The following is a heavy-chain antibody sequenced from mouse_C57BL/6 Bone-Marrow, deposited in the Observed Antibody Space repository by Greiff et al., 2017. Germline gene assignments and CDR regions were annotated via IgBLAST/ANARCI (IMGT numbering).Heavy chain of an antibody. CDR3: ARGGWLLRGGYYFDY. V-gene: IGHV1-81*01. J-gene: IGHJ2*01. Sequence: VQLQQSGAERARPGASVKLSCKASGYTFTSYGISWVKQRTGQGLEWIGEIYPRSGNTYYNEKFKGKATLTADKSSSTAYMELRSLTSEDSAVYFCARGGWLLRGGYYFDYWGQGTTLTVSS. CDR1: GYTFTSYG. CDR2: IYPRSGNT. D-gene: IGHD2-3*01.